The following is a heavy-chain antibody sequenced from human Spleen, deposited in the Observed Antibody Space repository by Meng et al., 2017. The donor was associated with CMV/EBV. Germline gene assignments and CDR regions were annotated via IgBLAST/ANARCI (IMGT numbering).Heavy chain of an antibody. CDR2: ISAYNGNT. CDR1: GYTFTSYG. CDR3: ARKVLSHYYYYGMDV. J-gene: IGHJ6*02. Sequence: ASVKVSCKASGYTFTSYGISWVRQAPGQGLEWMGWISAYNGNTNYAQKLQGRVSMTRDTSVSTAYMDLSRLRSDDTAVYYCARKVLSHYYYYGMDVWGQGTSVTVSS. V-gene: IGHV1-18*01.